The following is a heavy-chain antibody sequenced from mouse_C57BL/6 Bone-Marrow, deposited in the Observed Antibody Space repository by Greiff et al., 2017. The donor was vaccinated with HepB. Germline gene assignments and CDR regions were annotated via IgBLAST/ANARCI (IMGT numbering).Heavy chain of an antibody. CDR3: ARGGRGFAY. D-gene: IGHD6-1*01. Sequence: QVQLQQSGAELARPGASVKMSCKASGYTFTSYTMHWVKQRPGQGLEWIGYINPSSGYTKYNQKFKDKATLTADKSSSTAYMQLSSLTSEDSAIYYCARGGRGFAYWGQGTLVTVSA. CDR2: INPSSGYT. V-gene: IGHV1-4*01. J-gene: IGHJ3*01. CDR1: GYTFTSYT.